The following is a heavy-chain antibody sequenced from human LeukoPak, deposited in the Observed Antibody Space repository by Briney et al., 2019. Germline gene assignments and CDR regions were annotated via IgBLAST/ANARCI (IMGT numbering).Heavy chain of an antibody. J-gene: IGHJ6*04. Sequence: RTSETLSLTCAVYGGSFSGYYWSWIRQPPGKGLEWIGEINHSGSTNYNPSLKSRVTISVDTSKNQFSLKLSSVTAADTAVYYCARDSSGCMDVWGKGTTVTISS. CDR1: GGSFSGYY. CDR2: INHSGST. V-gene: IGHV4-34*01. CDR3: ARDSSGCMDV. D-gene: IGHD3-22*01.